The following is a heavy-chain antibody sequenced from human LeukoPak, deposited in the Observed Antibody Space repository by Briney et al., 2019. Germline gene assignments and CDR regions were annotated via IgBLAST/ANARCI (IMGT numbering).Heavy chain of an antibody. CDR3: ARDAAAQDAFDI. Sequence: ASVKVSCKASGGTFSSYAISWVRQAPGQGLEWMGGIIPIFGTANYAQKFQGRVTITADKSTSTAYMELSSLRSEDTAVYYCARDAAAQDAFDIWGQGTMVTVSS. D-gene: IGHD6-13*01. CDR1: GGTFSSYA. CDR2: IIPIFGTA. J-gene: IGHJ3*02. V-gene: IGHV1-69*06.